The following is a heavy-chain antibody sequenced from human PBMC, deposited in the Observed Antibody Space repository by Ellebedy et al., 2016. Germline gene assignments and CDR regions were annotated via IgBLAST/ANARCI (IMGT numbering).Heavy chain of an antibody. CDR1: GGTFSSDV. J-gene: IGHJ6*02. D-gene: IGHD1-26*01. CDR3: ATSGGCSSRDYYYCGMDV. CDR2: IVPNFGTA. Sequence: SVKVSXXASGGTFSSDVINWVRQAPGQGLEWMGGIVPNFGTANYAQKFQGRVTITADESTNTAYMELSSLRSEDTAVYYCATSGGCSSRDYYYCGMDVWGQGTTVTVSS. V-gene: IGHV1-69*13.